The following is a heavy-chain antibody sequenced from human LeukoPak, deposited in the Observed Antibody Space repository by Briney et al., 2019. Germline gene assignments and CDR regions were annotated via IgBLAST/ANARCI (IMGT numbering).Heavy chain of an antibody. CDR2: INHSGSS. D-gene: IGHD3-22*01. J-gene: IGHJ6*03. CDR3: AGRGYYYDSSGYRYYYYYMDV. V-gene: IGHV4-34*01. CDR1: SGSFSGYY. Sequence: PSETLSLTCAVYSGSFSGYYWSWIRQPPGKGLEWIGEINHSGSSNYNPSLKSRVTISVDTSKNQFSLKLSSVTAADTAVYYCAGRGYYYDSSGYRYYYYYMDVWGKGTTVTISS.